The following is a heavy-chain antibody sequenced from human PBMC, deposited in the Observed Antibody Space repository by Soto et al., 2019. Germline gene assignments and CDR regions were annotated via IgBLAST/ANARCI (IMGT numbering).Heavy chain of an antibody. CDR3: ARAQYEYGDTDFDY. V-gene: IGHV4-61*01. CDR2: IYYSGST. D-gene: IGHD4-17*01. Sequence: PSETLSLTCTVSGGSVSSGSYYWSWIRQPPGKGLEWIGYIYYSGSTNYNPSLKSRVTISVDTSKNQFSLKLSSVTAADTAVYYCARAQYEYGDTDFDYWGQGTLVTVSS. J-gene: IGHJ4*02. CDR1: GGSVSSGSYY.